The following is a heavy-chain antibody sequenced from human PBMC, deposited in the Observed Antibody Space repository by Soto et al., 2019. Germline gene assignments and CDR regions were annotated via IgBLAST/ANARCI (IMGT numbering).Heavy chain of an antibody. V-gene: IGHV1-2*04. CDR3: ARATAVAGTSDYYYYGMDV. D-gene: IGHD6-19*01. CDR1: ADTFTGYY. Sequence: ASAKDSSKASADTFTGYYMHRVRQAPGQGREWMGWINTNSGGTNYAQKFQGWVTMTSDTSISTAYMELSRLISDDTAVYYCARATAVAGTSDYYYYGMDVWGQGTTVTVSS. J-gene: IGHJ6*02. CDR2: INTNSGGT.